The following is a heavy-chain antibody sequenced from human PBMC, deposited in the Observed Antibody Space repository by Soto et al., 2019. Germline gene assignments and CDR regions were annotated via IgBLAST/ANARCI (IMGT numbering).Heavy chain of an antibody. V-gene: IGHV4-34*01. CDR2: INHSGST. CDR3: ARGRGNYYGSGSYSNWFDP. Sequence: SETLSLTCAVYGGSFSGYYWSWIRQPPGKGLEWIGEINHSGSTNYNPSLKSRVTISVDTSKNQFSLKLSSVTAADTAVYYCARGRGNYYGSGSYSNWFDPWGQGTLVTVSS. D-gene: IGHD3-10*01. CDR1: GGSFSGYY. J-gene: IGHJ5*02.